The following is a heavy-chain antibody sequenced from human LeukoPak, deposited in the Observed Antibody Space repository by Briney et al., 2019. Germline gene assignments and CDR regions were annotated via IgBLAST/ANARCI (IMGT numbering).Heavy chain of an antibody. Sequence: SVKVSCKASGYTFTSFDFNWVRQATGQGLEWMGGIIPIFGTANYAQKFQGRVTITADESTSTAYMELSSLRSEDTAVYYCARDRGAFFDYWGQGTLVTVSS. CDR2: IIPIFGTA. D-gene: IGHD1-26*01. J-gene: IGHJ4*02. V-gene: IGHV1-69*13. CDR3: ARDRGAFFDY. CDR1: GYTFTSFD.